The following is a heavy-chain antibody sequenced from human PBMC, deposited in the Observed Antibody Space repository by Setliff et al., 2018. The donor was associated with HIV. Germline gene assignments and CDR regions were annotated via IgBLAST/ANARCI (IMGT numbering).Heavy chain of an antibody. CDR1: GFTFSSYA. J-gene: IGHJ6*02. D-gene: IGHD6-6*01. V-gene: IGHV3-30*02. Sequence: SGGSLRLSCAASGFTFSSYAIHWVRQAPGKGLEWVALIRFDGSDKYYSDSVKGRFTISRDNSKNTLYLQMNSLRTEDTAVYYCAKNRPYGMDVWGQGTTVTVSS. CDR3: AKNRPYGMDV. CDR2: IRFDGSDK.